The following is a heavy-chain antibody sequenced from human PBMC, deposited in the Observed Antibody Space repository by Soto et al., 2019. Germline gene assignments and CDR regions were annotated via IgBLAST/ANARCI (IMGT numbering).Heavy chain of an antibody. V-gene: IGHV3-21*01. CDR3: AREDSVIIPAVSDF. CDR1: GFYFNNYG. CDR2: VSKSDYT. D-gene: IGHD2-2*01. J-gene: IGHJ4*02. Sequence: VGSLRLSCGVSGFYFNNYGINWVRQPPGKGLEWVSSVSKSDYTYYSDSVKGRFTISRDNAKNSVSLQMNSLRAEDTAVYYCAREDSVIIPAVSDFWGQGTLVTVSS.